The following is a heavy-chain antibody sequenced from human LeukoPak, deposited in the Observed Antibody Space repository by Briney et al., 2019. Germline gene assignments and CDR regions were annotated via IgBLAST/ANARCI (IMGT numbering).Heavy chain of an antibody. CDR2: IYYSGST. Sequence: PSETLSLTCTVSGGSISSYYWSWIRQPPGKGLEWIGYIYYSGSTNYNPSLKSRVTISVDTSKNQFSLKLSSVTAADTAVYYCARDLAHYSGSGRAFDIWGQGKMVTVSS. J-gene: IGHJ3*02. CDR1: GGSISSYY. D-gene: IGHD3-10*01. V-gene: IGHV4-59*01. CDR3: ARDLAHYSGSGRAFDI.